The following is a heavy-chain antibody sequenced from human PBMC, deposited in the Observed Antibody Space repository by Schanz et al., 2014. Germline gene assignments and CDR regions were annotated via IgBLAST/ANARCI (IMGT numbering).Heavy chain of an antibody. Sequence: QVQLVESGGGVVQPGRSLRLSCAASGFTFSSYAVHWVRQAPDKGLVWVAVTSSDGSLKYYADSVKGRFTISRDNSRDRVYLKRNSLGGEDTAVYACARGGRGGYPGRAFDIGGQGKMVTASS. CDR1: GFTFSSYA. D-gene: IGHD5-12*01. J-gene: IGHJ3*02. CDR2: TSSDGSLK. V-gene: IGHV3-30*04. CDR3: ARGGRGGYPGRAFDI.